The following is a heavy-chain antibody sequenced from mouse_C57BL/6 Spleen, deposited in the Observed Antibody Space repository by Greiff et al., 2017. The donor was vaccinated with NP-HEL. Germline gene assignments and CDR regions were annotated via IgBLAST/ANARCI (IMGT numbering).Heavy chain of an antibody. CDR2: ISSGGSYT. Sequence: EVKLQESGGDLVKPGGSLKLSCAASGFTFSSYGMSWVRQTPDKRLEWVATISSGGSYTYSPDSVKGRFTISRDNAKNTLYLQMSSLKSEDTAMYYCARHEDYYGSSPYWYFDVWGTGTTVTVSS. CDR3: ARHEDYYGSSPYWYFDV. V-gene: IGHV5-6*01. J-gene: IGHJ1*03. CDR1: GFTFSSYG. D-gene: IGHD1-1*01.